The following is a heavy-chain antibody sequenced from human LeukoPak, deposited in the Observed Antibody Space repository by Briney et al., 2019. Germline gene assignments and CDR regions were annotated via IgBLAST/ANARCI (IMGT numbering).Heavy chain of an antibody. J-gene: IGHJ4*02. D-gene: IGHD3-22*01. V-gene: IGHV3-30-3*01. CDR2: ISYDGSNK. CDR1: GFTFSSYA. Sequence: PGGSLRLSCAASGFTFSSYAMHWVRQAPGKGLEWVAVISYDGSNKYYADSVKGRFTISRDNSKNTLYLQMNSLRAEDTAVYYCARDRPQHYYDSSGYYWTFWGQGTLVTVSS. CDR3: ARDRPQHYYDSSGYYWTF.